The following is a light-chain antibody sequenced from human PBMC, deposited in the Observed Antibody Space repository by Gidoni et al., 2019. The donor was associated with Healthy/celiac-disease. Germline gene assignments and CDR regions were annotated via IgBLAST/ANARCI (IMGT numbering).Light chain of an antibody. CDR3: QQRSNWPRFT. J-gene: IGKJ3*01. V-gene: IGKV3-11*01. CDR2: DAS. Sequence: EIVLTQSPATLSLSPGEIAPLSCSASQSVSSSLSWYQQKPGQAPRLLLYDASNRATGIPAMFSGSGSGTDFTLTISSLEPEDFAVYYWQQRSNWPRFTFGPGTKVDIK. CDR1: QSVSSS.